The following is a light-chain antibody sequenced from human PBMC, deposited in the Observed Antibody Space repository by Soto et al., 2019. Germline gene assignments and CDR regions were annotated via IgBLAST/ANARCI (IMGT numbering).Light chain of an antibody. CDR3: QQYDSVFT. V-gene: IGKV1-33*01. J-gene: IGKJ5*01. Sequence: DIQMTQSPSSLSASVGDRVTITCQASQGITNYLNWYQQKPGKAPKLLIYGASNLETGVPSRFSGSGSGTDFTFTISSLQAEDIATYFCQQYDSVFTFGQGTRLGL. CDR1: QGITNY. CDR2: GAS.